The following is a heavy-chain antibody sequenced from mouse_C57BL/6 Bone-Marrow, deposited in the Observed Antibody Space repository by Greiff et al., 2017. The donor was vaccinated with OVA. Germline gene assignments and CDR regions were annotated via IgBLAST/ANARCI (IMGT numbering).Heavy chain of an antibody. CDR2: VYPYNGGT. J-gene: IGHJ1*03. D-gene: IGHD1-1*01. CDR3: ARNYGSRNWYFDV. V-gene: IGHV1-36*01. CDR1: GFTFTDYY. Sequence: VQLKESGPVLVKPGPSVKISCKASGFTFTDYYMHWVKQSHGKSLEWIGLVYPYNGGTSYNQKFKGKATLTVDTSSSTAYMELNSLTSEDSAVYYCARNYGSRNWYFDVWGTGTTVTVSS.